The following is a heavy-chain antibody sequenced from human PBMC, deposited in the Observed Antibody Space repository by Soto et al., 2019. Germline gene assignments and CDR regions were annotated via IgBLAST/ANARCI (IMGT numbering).Heavy chain of an antibody. CDR2: INAANGDT. CDR1: GYTFTSYG. CDR3: VRRHVSATGIDWFDP. V-gene: IGHV1-3*01. D-gene: IGHD6-13*01. Sequence: ASVKVSCKASGYTFTSYGIHWVRQAPGQRLEWMGWINAANGDTKYSPKFQGRVTVTRDTSASTAYMELSSMRSEDTAVYYCVRRHVSATGIDWFDPWGQGTLVTVSS. J-gene: IGHJ5*02.